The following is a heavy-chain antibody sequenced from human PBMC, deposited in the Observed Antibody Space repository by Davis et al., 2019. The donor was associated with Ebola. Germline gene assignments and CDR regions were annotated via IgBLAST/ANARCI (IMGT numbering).Heavy chain of an antibody. Sequence: PGGSLRLSCAASGFMFANYGMHWVRQVPGKGLEWVSGINWNSGGVGYGDTLKGRFAISRDNAKYSLYLEVNSLRPEDTAVYYCARDRGRNYYGSGIPFDYWGQGTLVTVSS. D-gene: IGHD3-10*01. J-gene: IGHJ4*02. V-gene: IGHV3-9*01. CDR1: GFMFANYG. CDR3: ARDRGRNYYGSGIPFDY. CDR2: INWNSGGV.